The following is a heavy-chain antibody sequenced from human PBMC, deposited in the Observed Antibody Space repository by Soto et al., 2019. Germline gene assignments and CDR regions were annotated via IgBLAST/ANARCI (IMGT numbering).Heavy chain of an antibody. D-gene: IGHD3-22*01. V-gene: IGHV3-21*01. CDR2: ISSSSSYI. Sequence: GGSLRLSCAASGFTFSGYSMNWVRQAPGKGLEWVSSISSSSSYIYYADSVKGRFTISRDNAKNSLYLQMNSLRAEDTAVYYCARDLYDYYYSSGCRPDAFDIRGQGTMGTIS. CDR1: GFTFSGYS. J-gene: IGHJ3*02. CDR3: ARDLYDYYYSSGCRPDAFDI.